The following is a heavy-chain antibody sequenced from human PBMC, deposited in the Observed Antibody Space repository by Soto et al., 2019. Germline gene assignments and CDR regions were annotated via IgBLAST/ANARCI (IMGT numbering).Heavy chain of an antibody. CDR3: ARESRPMVRGAWFDP. V-gene: IGHV4-34*01. Sequence: SETLSLTCAVYGGSFSGYYWSWIRQPPGKGLEWIGEINHSGSTNYNPSLKSRVTISVDTSKNQFSLKLSSVTAADTAVYYCARESRPMVRGAWFDPWGQETLVTISS. CDR2: INHSGST. J-gene: IGHJ5*02. CDR1: GGSFSGYY. D-gene: IGHD3-10*01.